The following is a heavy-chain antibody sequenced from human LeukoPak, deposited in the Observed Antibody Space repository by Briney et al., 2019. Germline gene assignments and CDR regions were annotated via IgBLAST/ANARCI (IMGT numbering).Heavy chain of an antibody. D-gene: IGHD3/OR15-3a*01. CDR3: AKVRDTRDWYKDAFDI. J-gene: IGHJ3*02. Sequence: PGGSLRLSCAASGSTFSSYAMGWVRQAPGKELEWVSAITGTGGSTYYAASVKGRFTVSRDNSKNTLYLQMSSLRAEDTAMYYCAKVRDTRDWYKDAFDIWGQGTRVTVSS. V-gene: IGHV3-23*01. CDR1: GSTFSSYA. CDR2: ITGTGGST.